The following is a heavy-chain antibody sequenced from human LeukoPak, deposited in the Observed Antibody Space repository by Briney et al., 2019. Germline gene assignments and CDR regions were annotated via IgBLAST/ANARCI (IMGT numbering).Heavy chain of an antibody. J-gene: IGHJ4*02. V-gene: IGHV4-59*01. D-gene: IGHD3-9*01. CDR1: GGSISSYY. CDR2: IYYRGST. CDR3: ARGYDILTGYLDY. Sequence: PSETLSLTCTVSGGSISSYYWSWIRQPPGKGLEWIGYIYYRGSTNYNPSLKSRVTISVDTSKNQFSLKLSSVTAADTAVYYCARGYDILTGYLDYWGQGTLVTVSS.